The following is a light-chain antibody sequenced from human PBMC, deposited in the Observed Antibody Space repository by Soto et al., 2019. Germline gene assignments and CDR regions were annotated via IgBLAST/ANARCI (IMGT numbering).Light chain of an antibody. CDR3: HQYAHSPFT. J-gene: IGKJ3*01. V-gene: IGKV3-20*01. CDR2: GVV. Sequence: EFVLTQSPGTLSLSPGERATLSCRASQSINSNSLAWYQQKPGQAPRLLIFGVVSRATGVPDRFSASGSGTDFTLTINRLEPEDSAVYSCHQYAHSPFTFGPGTKVDIK. CDR1: QSINSNS.